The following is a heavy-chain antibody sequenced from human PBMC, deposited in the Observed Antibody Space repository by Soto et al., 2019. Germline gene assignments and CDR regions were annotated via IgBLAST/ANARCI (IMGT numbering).Heavy chain of an antibody. D-gene: IGHD5-12*01. J-gene: IGHJ4*02. V-gene: IGHV1-58*01. CDR1: GFTFTSSA. CDR3: AAGDGYNSQGLY. Sequence: ASVKVSCKASGFTFTSSAVQWVRQARGQRLEWIGWIVVGSGNTNYAQKFQERVTITRDMSTSTAYMELSSLRSEDTAVYYCAAGDGYNSQGLYWGQGTLVTVSS. CDR2: IVVGSGNT.